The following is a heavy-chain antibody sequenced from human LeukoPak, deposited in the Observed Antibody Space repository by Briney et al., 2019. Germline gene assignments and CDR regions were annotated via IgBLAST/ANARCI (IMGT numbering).Heavy chain of an antibody. CDR2: IWSDGTNT. D-gene: IGHD4-11*01. J-gene: IGHJ4*02. CDR3: AKDAQRGFDDSNSLDK. CDR1: GFTFSHYG. V-gene: IGHV3-33*06. Sequence: PGGSLRLSCATSGFTFSHYGMHWVRQAPGKGLEWVAVIWSDGTNTYYGDPVKGRFTISRDNFQRTVYLQMNSLRAEDTAVYYCAKDAQRGFDDSNSLDKWGQGTLVTVSS.